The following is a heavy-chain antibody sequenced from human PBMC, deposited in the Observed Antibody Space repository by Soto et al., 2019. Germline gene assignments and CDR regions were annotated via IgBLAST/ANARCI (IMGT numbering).Heavy chain of an antibody. CDR3: ARDQVVSYDFWSGYWSGLQPQPQRYGMDV. V-gene: IGHV4-59*01. Sequence: PSETLSLTCTVSGGSISSYYWSWIRQPPGKGLEWIGYIYYSGSTNYNPSLKSRVTISVDTSKNQFSLKLSSVTAADTAVYYCARDQVVSYDFWSGYWSGLQPQPQRYGMDVWGQGTTVTVSS. CDR2: IYYSGST. CDR1: GGSISSYY. D-gene: IGHD3-3*01. J-gene: IGHJ6*02.